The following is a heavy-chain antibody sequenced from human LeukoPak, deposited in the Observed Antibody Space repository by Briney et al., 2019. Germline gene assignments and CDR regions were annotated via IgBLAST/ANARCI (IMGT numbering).Heavy chain of an antibody. D-gene: IGHD3-22*01. J-gene: IGHJ4*02. CDR2: TDPNSGGT. CDR3: ARDRNPTYYYDSSGYLNYFDH. V-gene: IGHV1-2*02. Sequence: ASVNVSCKASGYTFTGHFIHWVRQAPGQGLEWVGWTDPNSGGTKYAQKFQGRVTMTRDTSTSTVYMELSSLRSEDTAVYYCARDRNPTYYYDSSGYLNYFDHWGQGTLVTVSS. CDR1: GYTFTGHF.